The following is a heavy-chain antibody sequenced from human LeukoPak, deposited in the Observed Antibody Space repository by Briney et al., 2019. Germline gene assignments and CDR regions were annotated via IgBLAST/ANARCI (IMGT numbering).Heavy chain of an antibody. CDR2: IGPSGGST. Sequence: ASVKVSCKASGYTFTTYYMHWVRQAPGQGLEWMGIIGPSGGSTTYAQKFQGRVTMTRDTSTSTVYMELSSLRSDDTAVYYCARETAMVTNYYSYYGMDVWGQGTTVTVSS. D-gene: IGHD5-18*01. CDR1: GYTFTTYY. V-gene: IGHV1-46*01. J-gene: IGHJ6*02. CDR3: ARETAMVTNYYSYYGMDV.